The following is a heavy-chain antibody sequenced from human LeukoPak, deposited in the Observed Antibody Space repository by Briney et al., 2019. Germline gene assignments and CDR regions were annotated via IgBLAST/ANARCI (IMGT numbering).Heavy chain of an antibody. CDR3: ARDPSGSYFNWFDP. J-gene: IGHJ5*02. CDR1: GYSISSGYY. Sequence: SETLSLTCTVSGYSISSGYYWGWIRQPPGKGLVWIGSIYHSGSTYYNPSLKSRVTISVDTSKNQFSLKLSSVTAADTAVYYCARDPSGSYFNWFDPWGQGTLVTVSS. D-gene: IGHD1-26*01. CDR2: IYHSGST. V-gene: IGHV4-38-2*02.